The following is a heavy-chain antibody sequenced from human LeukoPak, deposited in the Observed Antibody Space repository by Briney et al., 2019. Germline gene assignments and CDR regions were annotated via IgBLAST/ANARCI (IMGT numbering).Heavy chain of an antibody. Sequence: PSETLSLTCAVSGASISSGNWWTWVRQPPGKGLEWIGEIYHSGSTNYNPSLKSRVTISVDKSKNQFSLKLSSVTAADTAVYYCARLTVTTYYFDYWGQGTLVTVSS. V-gene: IGHV4-4*02. CDR2: IYHSGST. CDR3: ARLTVTTYYFDY. D-gene: IGHD4-17*01. CDR1: GASISSGNW. J-gene: IGHJ4*02.